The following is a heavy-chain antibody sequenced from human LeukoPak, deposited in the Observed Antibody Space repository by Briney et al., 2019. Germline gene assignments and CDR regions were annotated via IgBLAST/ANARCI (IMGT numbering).Heavy chain of an antibody. D-gene: IGHD3-10*01. CDR1: GYTFPSYY. V-gene: IGHV1-46*01. CDR3: ARVPRALGVTMVRGAVYYFDY. CDR2: INPSGGNT. Sequence: ASVKVSCKASGYTFPSYYMHWVRQAPGQGLEWMGVINPSGGNTNSAQKFQGRVTITRDTSASTAYMELSSLRSEDTAVYYCARVPRALGVTMVRGAVYYFDYWGQGTLVTVSS. J-gene: IGHJ4*02.